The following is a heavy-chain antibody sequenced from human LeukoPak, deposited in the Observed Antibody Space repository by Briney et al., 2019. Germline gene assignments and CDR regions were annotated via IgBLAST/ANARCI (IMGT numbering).Heavy chain of an antibody. CDR1: GFTFSSYS. CDR3: ARDRRAAAAGLFDC. Sequence: GGSLRLSCAASGFTFSSYSMKWVRQAPGKGLECVSSISSSSSYIYYADSVKGRITISRDNGKNSLYLQMNHLRAEDKAVYYCARDRRAAAAGLFDCWGQGTLVTVSS. CDR2: ISSSSSYI. V-gene: IGHV3-21*01. J-gene: IGHJ4*02. D-gene: IGHD6-13*01.